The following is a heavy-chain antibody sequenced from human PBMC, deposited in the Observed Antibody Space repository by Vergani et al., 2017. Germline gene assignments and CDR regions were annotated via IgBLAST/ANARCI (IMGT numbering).Heavy chain of an antibody. D-gene: IGHD5-12*01. J-gene: IGHJ4*02. CDR1: GGSISSGDYY. CDR3: ARVPGYSYDGEGDY. Sequence: QVQLQESGPGLVKPSETLSLTCTVSGGSISSGDYYWSWIRQPPGKGLEWIGYIYYSGSTYYNPSLKSRVTISVDTSKNQFSLKLSSVTAADTAAYYCARVPGYSYDGEGDYWGQGTLVTVSS. CDR2: IYYSGST. V-gene: IGHV4-30-4*01.